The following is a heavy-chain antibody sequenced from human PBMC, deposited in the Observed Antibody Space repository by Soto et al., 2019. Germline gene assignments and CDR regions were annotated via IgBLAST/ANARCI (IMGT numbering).Heavy chain of an antibody. CDR3: ARVRDPGYYYYYMEV. J-gene: IGHJ6*03. Sequence: EVQLVESGGGLVQPGGSLRLSCAASGFTFSSYWMSWVRQAPGKGLAWVANIKQDGSEKYNVDSVKGRFTISRDNAKNSLYVQMNSLRAEDTAVYYCARVRDPGYYYYYMEVWGKGTTVTVSS. CDR1: GFTFSSYW. V-gene: IGHV3-7*01. CDR2: IKQDGSEK.